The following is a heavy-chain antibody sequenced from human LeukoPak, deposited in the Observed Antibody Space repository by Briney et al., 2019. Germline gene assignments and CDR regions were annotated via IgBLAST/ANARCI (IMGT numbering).Heavy chain of an antibody. CDR2: INHSGST. CDR1: GGSFSGYY. J-gene: IGHJ3*02. D-gene: IGHD6-19*01. V-gene: IGHV4-34*01. Sequence: SETLSLTCAVYGGSFSGYYWSWIRQPPGKGLEWIGEINHSGSTNYNPSLKSRVTISVDTSKNQFSLKLSSVTAADTAVYYCARGSGWPPDAFDIWGQGTMVTVSS. CDR3: ARGSGWPPDAFDI.